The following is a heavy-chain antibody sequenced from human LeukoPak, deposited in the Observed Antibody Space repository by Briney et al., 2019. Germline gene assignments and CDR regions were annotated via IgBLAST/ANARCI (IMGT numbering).Heavy chain of an antibody. V-gene: IGHV4-39*07. Sequence: SEPLSLTCTVSGGSISSSSYYWGWIRQPPGKGLEWNGRIYYSGRTYYNQSLKSRVTISVDPSKSQFSLKLSSVTAADTAVYYCARETKYSSGWSPNFDYWGQGTLVTVSS. D-gene: IGHD6-19*01. CDR1: GGSISSSSYY. J-gene: IGHJ4*02. CDR3: ARETKYSSGWSPNFDY. CDR2: IYYSGRT.